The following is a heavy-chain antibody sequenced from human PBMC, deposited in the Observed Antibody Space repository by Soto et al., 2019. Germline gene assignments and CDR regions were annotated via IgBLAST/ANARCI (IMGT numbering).Heavy chain of an antibody. CDR2: INSDGSST. CDR3: ARYTYNISPFDY. D-gene: IGHD3-10*01. CDR1: GFTFSSFL. J-gene: IGHJ4*02. V-gene: IGHV3-74*01. Sequence: GGSLRLSCAASGFTFSSFLLHWVRQVPGKGLVWVSRINSDGSSTSYADSVKGRFTISRDNAKSTVFLQMDSLRAEDTAVYYCARYTYNISPFDYWGQGTLVTVSS.